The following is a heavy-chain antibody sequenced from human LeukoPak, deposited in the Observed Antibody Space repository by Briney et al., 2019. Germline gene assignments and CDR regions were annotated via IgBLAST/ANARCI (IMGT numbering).Heavy chain of an antibody. CDR3: ARVLYYYDSSGRIGAFDI. Sequence: SVTVSCKASGYTFTSYGIRWVRQAPGQGLEWMGWLCAYNGNTIYVQTLQGRVTMTTYTSTSIAYMELRSLRSDDTAVYYCARVLYYYDSSGRIGAFDIWGQGTMVTVSS. CDR1: GYTFTSYG. J-gene: IGHJ3*02. V-gene: IGHV1-18*01. CDR2: LCAYNGNT. D-gene: IGHD3-22*01.